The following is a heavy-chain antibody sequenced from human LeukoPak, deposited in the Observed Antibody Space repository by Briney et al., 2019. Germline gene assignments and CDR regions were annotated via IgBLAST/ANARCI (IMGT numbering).Heavy chain of an antibody. CDR3: ARDAAMPTGLFYYYYYYMDV. Sequence: ASVKVSCKASGYTFTGYDMHWVRQAPGQGLEWMGWINPNSGGTNYAQKFQGRVTMTRDTSISTAYMELSRLRSDDTAVYYCARDAAMPTGLFYYYYYYMDVWGKGTTVTVSS. CDR2: INPNSGGT. J-gene: IGHJ6*03. V-gene: IGHV1-2*02. D-gene: IGHD2-2*01. CDR1: GYTFTGYD.